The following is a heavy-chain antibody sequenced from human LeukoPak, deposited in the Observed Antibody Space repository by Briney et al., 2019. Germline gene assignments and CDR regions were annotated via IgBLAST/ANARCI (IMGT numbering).Heavy chain of an antibody. D-gene: IGHD3-10*01. CDR1: GFTFSSYS. CDR2: ISSSSSYI. CDR3: ARLRGAIESRYDY. J-gene: IGHJ4*02. V-gene: IGHV3-21*01. Sequence: GGSLRLSCAASGFTFSSYSMNWVRQAPGKGLEWVSSISSSSSYIYYADSVKGRFTISRDNAKNSLYLQMNSLRAEDTAVYYCARLRGAIESRYDYWGQGTLVTVSS.